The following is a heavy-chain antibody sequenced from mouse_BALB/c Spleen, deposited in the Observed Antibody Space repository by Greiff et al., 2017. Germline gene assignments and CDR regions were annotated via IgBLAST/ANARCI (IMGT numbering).Heavy chain of an antibody. V-gene: IGHV5-9-4*01. CDR1: GFTFSSYA. CDR2: ISSGGSYT. J-gene: IGHJ4*01. D-gene: IGHD2-4*01. CDR3: AREWNYDGGGDY. Sequence: EVHLVESGGGLVKPGGSLKLSCAASGFTFSSYAMSWVRQSPEKRLEWVAEISSGGSYTYYPDTVTGRFAISRDNAKNTLYLEMSSLRAEDTAMYYCAREWNYDGGGDYWGQGTSVTVSS.